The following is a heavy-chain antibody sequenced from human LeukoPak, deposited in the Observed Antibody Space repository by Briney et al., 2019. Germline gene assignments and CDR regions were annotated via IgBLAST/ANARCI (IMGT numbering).Heavy chain of an antibody. J-gene: IGHJ6*02. CDR2: IIPIFGTA. Sequence: AASVKVSCKASGGTFSSYAISWVRQAPGQGLEWMGGIIPIFGTANYAQKFQGRVTITADESTSTAYMELSSLRSEDTAVYYCARALLKDFWSGYYRTSNYYYYGMDVWGQGTTVTVSS. D-gene: IGHD3-3*01. V-gene: IGHV1-69*13. CDR3: ARALLKDFWSGYYRTSNYYYYGMDV. CDR1: GGTFSSYA.